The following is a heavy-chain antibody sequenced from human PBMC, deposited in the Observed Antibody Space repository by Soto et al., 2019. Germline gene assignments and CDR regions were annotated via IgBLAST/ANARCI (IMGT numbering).Heavy chain of an antibody. Sequence: QVQLVESGGGVVQPGRSLRLSCAASGFTFSSYGMHWVRQAPGKGLEWVAVISYDGSNKYYADSVKGRFTNSRDNSKNTLYLQMNSLRAEDTAVYYCAKGSYGVDYWGQGTLVTVSS. CDR1: GFTFSSYG. CDR3: AKGSYGVDY. D-gene: IGHD3-10*01. J-gene: IGHJ4*02. V-gene: IGHV3-30*18. CDR2: ISYDGSNK.